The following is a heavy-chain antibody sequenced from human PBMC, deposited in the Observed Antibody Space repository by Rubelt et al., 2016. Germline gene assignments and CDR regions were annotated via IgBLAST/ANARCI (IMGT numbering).Heavy chain of an antibody. Sequence: QITLKESGLRLVKPTQTLTLTCTFSGFSLSTSGVGVGWIRQPPGEALEWLALIYWNDDKRFRPSLRTRLTIAKDTSKNQVVLTLANMDPVDTATYYCARNNGYGSGFDSWGQGALVTVSS. CDR2: IYWNDDK. V-gene: IGHV2-5*01. D-gene: IGHD5-12*01. CDR1: GFSLSTSGVG. CDR3: ARNNGYGSGFDS. J-gene: IGHJ4*02.